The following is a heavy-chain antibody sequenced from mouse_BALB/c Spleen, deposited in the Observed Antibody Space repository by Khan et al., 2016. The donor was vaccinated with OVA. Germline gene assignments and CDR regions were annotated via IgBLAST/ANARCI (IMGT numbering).Heavy chain of an antibody. D-gene: IGHD1-1*01. CDR1: GYSFTGYF. J-gene: IGHJ2*01. CDR3: GRQEYYGSSIDY. Sequence: VQLKQSGPELVKPGASVKISCKASGYSFTGYFMNWVKQSHGKSLEWIGRINPYNGDTFYNQKFKGKATLTVDKSSSTANLELLSLTSEDSAVYYCGRQEYYGSSIDYWGQGTTLTVSS. CDR2: INPYNGDT. V-gene: IGHV1-37*01.